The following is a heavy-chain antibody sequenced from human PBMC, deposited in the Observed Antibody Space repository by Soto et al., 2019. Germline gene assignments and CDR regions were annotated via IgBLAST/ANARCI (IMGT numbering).Heavy chain of an antibody. CDR2: FDPEDGET. J-gene: IGHJ4*02. Sequence: GSSVKVSCKVSGYILTDLSIHWVRQAPGKGLEWMGGFDPEDGETLYAQKFHRRVTMTEDTSTDTAYMELSSLGSEDTAVYYCATQWNYDNIWSFDYWGQGTVVTVSA. CDR3: ATQWNYDNIWSFDY. D-gene: IGHD1-7*01. CDR1: GYILTDLS. V-gene: IGHV1-24*01.